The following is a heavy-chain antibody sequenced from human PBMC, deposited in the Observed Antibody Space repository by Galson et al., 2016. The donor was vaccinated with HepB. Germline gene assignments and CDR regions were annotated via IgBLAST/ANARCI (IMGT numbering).Heavy chain of an antibody. CDR2: IFPGDSDT. CDR1: GYRFTSYW. V-gene: IGHV5-51*01. Sequence: QSGAEVKKPGESLKISCKVSGYRFTSYWIGWVRQMPGKGLEWMGIIFPGDSDTKYSPSFQGQVTIPADKSINTSYLQWSSLKASDTAIYYCVRPPHFETSGYSFDYWGQGTLVTVSS. J-gene: IGHJ4*02. D-gene: IGHD3-22*01. CDR3: VRPPHFETSGYSFDY.